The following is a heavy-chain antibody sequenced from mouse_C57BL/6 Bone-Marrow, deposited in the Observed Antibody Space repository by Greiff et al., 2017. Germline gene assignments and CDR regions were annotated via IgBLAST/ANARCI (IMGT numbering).Heavy chain of an antibody. D-gene: IGHD2-2*01. V-gene: IGHV3-6*01. CDR3: ARDGYYFDY. J-gene: IGHJ2*01. CDR1: GYSITSGYY. Sequence: EVQLQESGPGLVKPSQSLSLTCSVTGYSITSGYYWNWIRQFPGNKLEWMGYISYDGSNNYNPSLKNRISITRDTSKNLFFLKLNSVTTEDTATYYCARDGYYFDYWGQGTTLTVSS. CDR2: ISYDGSN.